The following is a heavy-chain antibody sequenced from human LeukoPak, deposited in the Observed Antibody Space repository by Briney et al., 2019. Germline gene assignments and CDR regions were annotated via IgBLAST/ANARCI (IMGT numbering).Heavy chain of an antibody. D-gene: IGHD3-3*01. Sequence: SETLSLTCAVYGGSFSGYYWNWIRQPPGKGLEWIGEINHSGNTNYNPSPKSRVTISVDTSKNQFSLKLSSVTAADTAVYYCARGYDFWSGYYGLWGQGTLVTVSS. CDR2: INHSGNT. J-gene: IGHJ4*02. CDR3: ARGYDFWSGYYGL. V-gene: IGHV4-34*01. CDR1: GGSFSGYY.